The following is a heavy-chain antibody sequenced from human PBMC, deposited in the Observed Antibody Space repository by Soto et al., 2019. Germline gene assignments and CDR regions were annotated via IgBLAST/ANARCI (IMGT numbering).Heavy chain of an antibody. CDR1: GFTFSSYA. D-gene: IGHD6-19*01. Sequence: EVQLLESGGGLVQPGGSLRLSCAASGFTFSSYAMSWVRQAPGKGLEWVSAISGSGGSTYYADSVKGRFTISRDNSKNTLYLQMNRLRAEDTAVYYCANFVGAVAGFDYWGQGTLVTVSS. CDR3: ANFVGAVAGFDY. V-gene: IGHV3-23*01. J-gene: IGHJ4*02. CDR2: ISGSGGST.